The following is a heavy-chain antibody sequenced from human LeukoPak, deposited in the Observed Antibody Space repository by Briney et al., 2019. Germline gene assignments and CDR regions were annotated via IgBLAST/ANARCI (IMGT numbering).Heavy chain of an antibody. CDR2: ISSSSSYI. V-gene: IGHV3-21*01. D-gene: IGHD3-22*01. CDR3: ASFDVFEYYDSSGLGY. CDR1: GFTFSSYA. J-gene: IGHJ4*02. Sequence: PGGSLRLSCAASGFTFSSYAMSWVRQAPGKGLEWVSSISSSSSYIYYSDSVKGRFTISRDNAKNSLYLQMNSLRAEDTAVYYCASFDVFEYYDSSGLGYWGRGTLVTVSS.